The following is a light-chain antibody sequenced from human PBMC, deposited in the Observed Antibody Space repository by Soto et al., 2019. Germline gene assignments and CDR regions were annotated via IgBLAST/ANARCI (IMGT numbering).Light chain of an antibody. V-gene: IGKV1-9*01. Sequence: DIQLTQSPSFLSASAGDRVTITCRASQGISSYLAWYQQKPGKAPKLLIYAASTLQSGVPLRFSGSGSGTSFTLTISSLQPEDFATYYCQQLLSYPITFGQGTRLEI. CDR1: QGISSY. CDR2: AAS. CDR3: QQLLSYPIT. J-gene: IGKJ5*01.